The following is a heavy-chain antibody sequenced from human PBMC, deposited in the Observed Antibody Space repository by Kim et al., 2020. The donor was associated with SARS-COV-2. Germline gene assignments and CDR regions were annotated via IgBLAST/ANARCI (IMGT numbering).Heavy chain of an antibody. Sequence: LKSRVTHSVDTAKNQFSLKLSSVTAADTAVYYCARGSGLRYFDWLLSGIDYWGQGILVTVSS. V-gene: IGHV4-39*01. CDR3: ARGSGLRYFDWLLSGIDY. J-gene: IGHJ4*02. D-gene: IGHD3-9*01.